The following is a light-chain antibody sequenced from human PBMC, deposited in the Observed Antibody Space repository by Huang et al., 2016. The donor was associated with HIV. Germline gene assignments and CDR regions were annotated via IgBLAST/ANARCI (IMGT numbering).Light chain of an antibody. CDR2: GAS. J-gene: IGKJ1*01. Sequence: EIVMTQSPATLSVSPGERATLYCRASQSVNINLAWYRQRPGQAPRHLIYGASTRATGIPARFSGSGSGTDFTLTISSLQSEDFAVYYCQQYNNWPRTFGQGTKVEIK. CDR1: QSVNIN. V-gene: IGKV3-15*01. CDR3: QQYNNWPRT.